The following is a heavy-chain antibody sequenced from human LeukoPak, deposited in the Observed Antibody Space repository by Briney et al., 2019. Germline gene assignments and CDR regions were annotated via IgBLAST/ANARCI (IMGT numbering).Heavy chain of an antibody. CDR3: TRDRGNYFDY. V-gene: IGHV4-59*01. CDR1: GGSISSYY. D-gene: IGHD6-13*01. J-gene: IGHJ4*02. Sequence: SETLSLTCTVSGGSISSYYRSWIRQPPGKGLEWIGYISYSGTTNYSPSLKSRVTISVAPSKNQFSLKLRSVTAPDTAVYYCTRDRGNYFDYWGQGTLVTVSS. CDR2: ISYSGTT.